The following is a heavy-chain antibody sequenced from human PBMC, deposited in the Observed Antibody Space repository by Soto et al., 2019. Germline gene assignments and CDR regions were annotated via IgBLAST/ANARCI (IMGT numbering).Heavy chain of an antibody. J-gene: IGHJ5*02. D-gene: IGHD2-2*01. Sequence: QVQLVQSGAEVKKPGASVKVSCKASGYTFTSDGISWVRQAPGQGLEWMGWISAYDGNTNYAQTLQGRVTMTTDTSTSTAFREMGSRRADDTAVYYCARELGAIDVGVPAAMSWFDPWGQGTLVTVSS. CDR2: ISAYDGNT. CDR3: ARELGAIDVGVPAAMSWFDP. V-gene: IGHV1-18*01. CDR1: GYTFTSDG.